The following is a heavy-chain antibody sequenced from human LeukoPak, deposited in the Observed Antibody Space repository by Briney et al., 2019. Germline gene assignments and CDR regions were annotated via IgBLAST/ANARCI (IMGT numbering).Heavy chain of an antibody. D-gene: IGHD4-11*01. CDR2: IYFRGDT. CDR3: ARHPYSNFVLDH. Sequence: TSETLSLTCTVSGTSISSYYWNWIRQPPGRGLEWIGYIYFRGDTKYNPSLKSRVTISVDTSKNQFSLKLSSVTAADTAVYYCARHPYSNFVLDHWGQGTLVTVPS. CDR1: GTSISSYY. V-gene: IGHV4-59*08. J-gene: IGHJ4*02.